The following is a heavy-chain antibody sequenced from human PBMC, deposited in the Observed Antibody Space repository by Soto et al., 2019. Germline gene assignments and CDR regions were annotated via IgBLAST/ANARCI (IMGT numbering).Heavy chain of an antibody. CDR1: GGTFSSYT. V-gene: IGHV1-69*02. D-gene: IGHD5-12*01. CDR2: ILPILGIA. CDR3: AREEARWLQFDI. Sequence: QVQLVQSGAEVKKPGSSVNVSCKASGGTFSSYTISWVRQAPGQGLQCMGRILPILGIANYAQKFQGRVTITADKSPSTAYMELSILRSEETAVYYCAREEARWLQFDIWGQGNLVTVSS. J-gene: IGHJ4*02.